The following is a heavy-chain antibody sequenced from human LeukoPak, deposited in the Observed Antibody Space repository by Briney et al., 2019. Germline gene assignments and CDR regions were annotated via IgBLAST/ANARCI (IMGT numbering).Heavy chain of an antibody. CDR1: GFALSSHW. J-gene: IGHJ6*02. CDR2: VNRDGSET. V-gene: IGHV3-7*03. Sequence: GGSLRLSCAASGFALSSHWMTWVRQVPGRGPEWVANVNRDGSETYYLDSVKGRFTISKDNAKNPLYLQMNSLRAEDTALYHCARNNGMDVWGQGTTVIVSS. CDR3: ARNNGMDV.